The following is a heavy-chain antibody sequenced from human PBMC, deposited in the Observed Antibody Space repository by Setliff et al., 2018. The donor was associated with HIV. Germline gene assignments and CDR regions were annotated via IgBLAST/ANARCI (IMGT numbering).Heavy chain of an antibody. J-gene: IGHJ3*02. CDR3: ATALYCSSTSCYIAFDI. CDR1: GFTVSSNY. CDR2: LYSGGST. V-gene: IGHV3-53*01. D-gene: IGHD2-2*01. Sequence: GGSLRLSCAASGFTVSSNYMSWVRQAPGKGLEWVSVLYSGGSTYYADSVKGRFTIYRDNSKNTVHLQMNSLRAEDTAVYYCATALYCSSTSCYIAFDIWGQGTMVTVSS.